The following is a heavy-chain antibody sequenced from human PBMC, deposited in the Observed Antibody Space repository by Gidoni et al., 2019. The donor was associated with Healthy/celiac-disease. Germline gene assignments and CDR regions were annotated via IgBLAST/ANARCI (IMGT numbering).Heavy chain of an antibody. D-gene: IGHD6-19*01. Sequence: EVQLVESGGGLVQPGGSLRLSCAASGFPFSSYSMNWVRQAPGKGLEWVSYMSSSSSTIYYADSVKGRFTISRDNAKNSLYLQMNSLRAEDTAVYYCARDRVGLAVDGFDYWGQGTLVTVSS. CDR3: ARDRVGLAVDGFDY. V-gene: IGHV3-48*01. CDR2: MSSSSSTI. J-gene: IGHJ4*02. CDR1: GFPFSSYS.